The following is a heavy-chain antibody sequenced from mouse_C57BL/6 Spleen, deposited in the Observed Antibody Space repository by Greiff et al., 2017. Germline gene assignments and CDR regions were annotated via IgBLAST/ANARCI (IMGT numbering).Heavy chain of an antibody. V-gene: IGHV1-62-2*01. CDR1: GYTFTEYT. D-gene: IGHD2-10*02. J-gene: IGHJ2*01. CDR3: ARDEEEGYGNCEGGFDY. Sequence: QVQLKQSGAELVKPGASVKLSCKASGYTFTEYTIHWVKQRSGQGLEWIGWFYPGSGSIKYNEKFKGKATLTADKSSSTGYMELSRLTSEDAAVYVCARDEEEGYGNCEGGFDYWGQGTTLTVSS. CDR2: FYPGSGSI.